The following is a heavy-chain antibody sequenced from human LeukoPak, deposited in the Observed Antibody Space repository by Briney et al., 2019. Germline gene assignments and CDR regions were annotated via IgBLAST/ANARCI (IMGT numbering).Heavy chain of an antibody. Sequence: GGSLRLSCAASGFTFSSYWMHWVRQAPGKGLVWVSRISRDGSIANYADSVKGRFTISRDNAKDTLYLQMNSLRAEDTAVYYCARNEYSSFGSGQMDVWGQGTTVTVSS. CDR1: GFTFSSYW. CDR3: ARNEYSSFGSGQMDV. D-gene: IGHD5-18*01. J-gene: IGHJ6*02. V-gene: IGHV3-74*01. CDR2: ISRDGSIA.